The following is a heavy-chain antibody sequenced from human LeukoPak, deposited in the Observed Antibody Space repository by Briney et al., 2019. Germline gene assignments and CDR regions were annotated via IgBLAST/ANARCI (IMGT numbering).Heavy chain of an antibody. V-gene: IGHV3-30*03. CDR2: ISHDGSNK. D-gene: IGHD3-16*01. J-gene: IGHJ4*02. CDR3: ALGGTYYDY. CDR1: GFIFSDYV. Sequence: GGSLRLSCAASGFIFSDYVMNWLRQAPDKGLEWVAVISHDGSNKYYADSVKGRFTISRDNSKNTLYLQMNSLRAEDTAVYYCALGGTYYDYWGQGTLVTVSS.